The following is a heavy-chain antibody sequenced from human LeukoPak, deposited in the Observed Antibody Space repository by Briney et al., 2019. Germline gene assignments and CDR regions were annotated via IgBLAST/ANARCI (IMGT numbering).Heavy chain of an antibody. J-gene: IGHJ4*02. D-gene: IGHD2-15*01. CDR2: IYYSGTT. V-gene: IGHV4-59*01. Sequence: PSETLSLTCSVSGGSISPYYWSWIRQPPGKGLEWIGYIYYSGTTNYNPPLQSRVTISVATSKNQFFLKLSSVTAADTALYYCARDRASAGGFDYWGQGTLVTVSS. CDR1: GGSISPYY. CDR3: ARDRASAGGFDY.